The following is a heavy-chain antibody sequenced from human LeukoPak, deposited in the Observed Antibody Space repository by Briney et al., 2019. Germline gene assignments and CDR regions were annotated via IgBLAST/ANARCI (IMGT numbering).Heavy chain of an antibody. CDR2: IYYSGST. CDR1: GGSISSYY. Sequence: PSETLSLTCTVSGGSISSYYWSWIRQPPGKGLEWIGYIYYSGSTNYNPSLKSRVTISVDTSKNQFSLKLSSVTAADTAVYYCARDPRVVGASYYYYYMDVWGKGTKVTVSS. J-gene: IGHJ6*03. D-gene: IGHD1-26*01. V-gene: IGHV4-59*12. CDR3: ARDPRVVGASYYYYYMDV.